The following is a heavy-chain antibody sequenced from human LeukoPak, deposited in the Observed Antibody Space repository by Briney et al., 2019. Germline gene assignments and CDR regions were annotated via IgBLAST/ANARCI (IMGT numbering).Heavy chain of an antibody. J-gene: IGHJ6*03. CDR1: GFSLDTRGVG. CDR2: IYWNDDK. Sequence: SGPTLVNPTQTLTLTCTFSGFSLDTRGVGVGWVRQPPGKALEWLVFIYWNDDKRYSPSLKTRLTITKDTSKNQVVLTMTNMDPVDTATYYCAHLRYSYYYYFMDIWGTGTTVTISS. V-gene: IGHV2-5*01. D-gene: IGHD2-15*01. CDR3: AHLRYSYYYYFMDI.